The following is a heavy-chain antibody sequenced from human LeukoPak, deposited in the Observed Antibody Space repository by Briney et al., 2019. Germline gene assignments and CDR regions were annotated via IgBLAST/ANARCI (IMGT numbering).Heavy chain of an antibody. CDR2: ISYDGSDK. J-gene: IGHJ6*03. D-gene: IGHD3-16*01. Sequence: GGSLRLSCAASGFTFNSYAMHWVRQAPGKGLEWVAMISYDGSDKYYTESVKGRCTISRDNSKNTVYLQMNILRAEDTAVYYCAKAPRFGDHATEYYYYYMHVWGKGTTVTVSS. V-gene: IGHV3-30*18. CDR1: GFTFNSYA. CDR3: AKAPRFGDHATEYYYYYMHV.